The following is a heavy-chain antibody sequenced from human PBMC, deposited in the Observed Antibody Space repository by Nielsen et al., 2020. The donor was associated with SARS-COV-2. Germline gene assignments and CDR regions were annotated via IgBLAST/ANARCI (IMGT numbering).Heavy chain of an antibody. V-gene: IGHV3-73*01. CDR3: ARQDSSGWFKYYYYMDV. D-gene: IGHD6-19*01. J-gene: IGHJ6*03. CDR1: GFTFSGPA. Sequence: GESLKISCAASGFTFSGPAMHWVRQASGKGLEWVGRIRSRLNSYATAYVASVKGRFTISRDDSSNTAYLQMNSLKTEDTAVYYCARQDSSGWFKYYYYMDVWGKGTTVTVS. CDR2: IRSRLNSYAT.